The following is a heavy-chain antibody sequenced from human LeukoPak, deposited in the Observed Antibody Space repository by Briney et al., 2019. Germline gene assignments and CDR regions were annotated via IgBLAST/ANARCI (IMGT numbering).Heavy chain of an antibody. CDR1: GFTFSNAW. Sequence: PGGSLRLSCAASGFTFSNAWMSWVRQAPGKGLEWVGRIKSKTDGGTTDYAAPVKGRFTISRDDSKNTLYLQMNSLKTEDTAVYYCTTDGLHSYYDILTGYYSYYYYYGMDVWGQGTTVTVSS. D-gene: IGHD3-9*01. CDR3: TTDGLHSYYDILTGYYSYYYYYGMDV. V-gene: IGHV3-15*01. CDR2: IKSKTDGGTT. J-gene: IGHJ6*02.